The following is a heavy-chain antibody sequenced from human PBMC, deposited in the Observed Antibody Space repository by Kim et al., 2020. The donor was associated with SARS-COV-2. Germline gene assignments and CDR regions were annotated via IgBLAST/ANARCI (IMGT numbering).Heavy chain of an antibody. V-gene: IGHV4-59*01. D-gene: IGHD6-13*01. CDR3: ARDIAAAGVGMDV. J-gene: IGHJ6*02. Sequence: YNPSLMSRVTISVDTSKNQFSLKLSSVTAADTAVYYCARDIAAAGVGMDVWGQGTTVTVSS.